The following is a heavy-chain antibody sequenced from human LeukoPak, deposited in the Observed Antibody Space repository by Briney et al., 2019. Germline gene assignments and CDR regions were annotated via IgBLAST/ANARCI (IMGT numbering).Heavy chain of an antibody. V-gene: IGHV4-34*01. CDR1: GGSFSGYY. CDR2: INHSGGT. Sequence: SETLSLTCAVYGGSFSGYYWSWIRQPPGKGLEWIGEINHSGGTNYNPSLKSRVTISVDTSKNQFSLKLSSVTAADTAVYHCARGSYGGNTYYFDYWGQGTLVTVSS. D-gene: IGHD4-17*01. CDR3: ARGSYGGNTYYFDY. J-gene: IGHJ4*02.